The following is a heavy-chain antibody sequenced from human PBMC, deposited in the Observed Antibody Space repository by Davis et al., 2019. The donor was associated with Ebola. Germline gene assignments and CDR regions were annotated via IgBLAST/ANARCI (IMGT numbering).Heavy chain of an antibody. CDR1: GFTFSSYE. Sequence: PGGSLRLSCAASGFTFSSYEMNWVRQAPGKGLEWASYISSSGSTIYYADSVKGRFTISRDNAKNSLYLQMNSLRAEDTAVYYCAKGRRGVLWFREAFDYWGQGTLVTVSS. J-gene: IGHJ4*02. CDR2: ISSSGSTI. CDR3: AKGRRGVLWFREAFDY. D-gene: IGHD3-10*01. V-gene: IGHV3-48*03.